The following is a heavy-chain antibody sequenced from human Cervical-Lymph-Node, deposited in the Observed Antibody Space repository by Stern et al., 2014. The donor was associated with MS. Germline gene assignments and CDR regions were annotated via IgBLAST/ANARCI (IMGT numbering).Heavy chain of an antibody. V-gene: IGHV1-69*01. Sequence: VQLVESGAEVQKPGSSVKVSCKASGDTSNTDAIHWVRQAPGQGLEWMGGIIPVFGTPVYAQRFKGRVSIAADESTATDYMELRSLRSDDTAVYYCARGASSAAWYKHAVDVWGQGTTVTVSS. D-gene: IGHD1-14*01. CDR3: ARGASSAAWYKHAVDV. CDR1: GDTSNTDA. J-gene: IGHJ6*02. CDR2: IIPVFGTP.